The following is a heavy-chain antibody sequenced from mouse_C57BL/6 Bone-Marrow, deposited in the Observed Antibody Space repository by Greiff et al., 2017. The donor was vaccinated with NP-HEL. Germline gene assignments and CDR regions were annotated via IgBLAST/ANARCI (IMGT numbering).Heavy chain of an antibody. D-gene: IGHD1-1*01. Sequence: VQLQQSGPELVKPGASVKISCKASGYAFSSSWMNWVKQRPGKGLEWIGRIYPGDGDTNYNGKFKGKATLTADKSSSTAYMQLSSLTSEDSAVYFFATTVVPWYFDVWGTGTTVTVSS. CDR2: IYPGDGDT. CDR3: ATTVVPWYFDV. CDR1: GYAFSSSW. J-gene: IGHJ1*03. V-gene: IGHV1-82*01.